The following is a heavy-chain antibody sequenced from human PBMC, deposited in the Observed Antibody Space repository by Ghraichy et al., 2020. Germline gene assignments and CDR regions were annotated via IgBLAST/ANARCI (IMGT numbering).Heavy chain of an antibody. CDR1: GFTFITYA. CDR3: ARDPRSSPI. Sequence: LSLTCAASGFTFITYAMHWVRQAPGKGLEWVAVISYDGSNKYYADSVKGRFTISRDNSKNTLYLQMNSLRPEDTAVYYCARDPRSSPIWGQGTMVTVSS. D-gene: IGHD6-6*01. J-gene: IGHJ3*02. CDR2: ISYDGSNK. V-gene: IGHV3-30-3*01.